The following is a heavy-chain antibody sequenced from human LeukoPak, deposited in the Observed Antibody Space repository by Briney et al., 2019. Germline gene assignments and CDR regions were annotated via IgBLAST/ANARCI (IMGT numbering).Heavy chain of an antibody. CDR3: ARGSITGTTWGYYYYYYMDV. V-gene: IGHV1-69*13. J-gene: IGHJ6*03. D-gene: IGHD1-7*01. CDR2: IIPIFGTA. Sequence: GASVKVSCKASGGTFSSYAISWVRQAPGQGLEWMGGIIPIFGTANYAQKFQGRVTITADESTSTAYMELSSLRSEDTAVYYCARGSITGTTWGYYYYYYMDVWGKGTTVTVSS. CDR1: GGTFSSYA.